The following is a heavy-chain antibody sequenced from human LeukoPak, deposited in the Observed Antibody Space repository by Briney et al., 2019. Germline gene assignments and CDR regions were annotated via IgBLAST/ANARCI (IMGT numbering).Heavy chain of an antibody. J-gene: IGHJ4*02. CDR3: AREIGPRQLHLWGSAFDY. V-gene: IGHV1-18*01. Sequence: ASVKVSCKASGYTFTSYGISWVRQAPGQGLEWMGWISAYNGNTNYAQKFQGRLTMTRDTSTTTVYMELSSLRSEDTAMYYCAREIGPRQLHLWGSAFDYWGQGTLVTVSS. D-gene: IGHD5-18*01. CDR2: ISAYNGNT. CDR1: GYTFTSYG.